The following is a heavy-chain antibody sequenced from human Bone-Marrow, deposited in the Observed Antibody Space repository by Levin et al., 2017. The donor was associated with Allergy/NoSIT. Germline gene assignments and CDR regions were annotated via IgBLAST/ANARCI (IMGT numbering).Heavy chain of an antibody. CDR1: GGSITTISYY. D-gene: IGHD3-10*01. CDR3: ARHDYGSGTYFDS. J-gene: IGHJ4*02. V-gene: IGHV4-39*01. Sequence: SETLSLTCTVSGGSITTISYYWSWIRQPPGKGLEWIGTIYSSGATYYNPSLKSRVTISVDTSKNQFSLRLTSVIAADTAVYYCARHDYGSGTYFDSWGQGTLVTVSS. CDR2: IYSSGAT.